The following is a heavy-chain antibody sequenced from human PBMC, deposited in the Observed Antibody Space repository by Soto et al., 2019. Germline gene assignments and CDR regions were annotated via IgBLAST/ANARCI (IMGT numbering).Heavy chain of an antibody. J-gene: IGHJ6*03. CDR3: ARVTRIGHYYYYYMDV. Sequence: ASWKVSCKASGYTFTSYGISWVRQAPGQGLEWMGWISAYNGNTNYAQKLQGRVTMTTDTSTSAAYMELRSLRSDDTAVYYCARVTRIGHYYYYYMDVWGKGTTVTVS. V-gene: IGHV1-18*01. D-gene: IGHD4-17*01. CDR2: ISAYNGNT. CDR1: GYTFTSYG.